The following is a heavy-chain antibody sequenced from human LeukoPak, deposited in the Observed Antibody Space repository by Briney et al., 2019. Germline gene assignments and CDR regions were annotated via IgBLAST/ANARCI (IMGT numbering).Heavy chain of an antibody. V-gene: IGHV4-61*05. D-gene: IGHD3-9*01. CDR2: IYYSGST. CDR3: ARGFPGYDILTGYYCYFDY. Sequence: SETLSLTCTVSGGSISTSNYYWGWIRQPPGKGLEWIGYIYYSGSTNYNPSLKSRVTISVDTSKNQFSLKLSSVTAADTAVYYCARGFPGYDILTGYYCYFDYWGQGTLVTVSS. J-gene: IGHJ4*02. CDR1: GGSISTSNYY.